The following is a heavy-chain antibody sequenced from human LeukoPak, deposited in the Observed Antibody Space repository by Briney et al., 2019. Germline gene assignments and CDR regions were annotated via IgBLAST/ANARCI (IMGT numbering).Heavy chain of an antibody. CDR2: ISWNSGSI. Sequence: GGSLRLSCAASGFTFDDYAMHWVRQAPGKGLEWVSGISWNSGSIGYADSVKGRFTISRDNAKNSLYLQMNSLRAEDTALYYCAKGPGIYYYDSSGYQGAFDIWGQGTMVTVSS. V-gene: IGHV3-9*01. D-gene: IGHD3-22*01. CDR1: GFTFDDYA. J-gene: IGHJ3*02. CDR3: AKGPGIYYYDSSGYQGAFDI.